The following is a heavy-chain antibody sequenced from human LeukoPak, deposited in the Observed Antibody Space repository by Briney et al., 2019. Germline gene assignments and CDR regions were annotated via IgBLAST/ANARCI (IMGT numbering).Heavy chain of an antibody. CDR3: ARADLYCSSSGCARRAFDI. CDR1: GFTFSTYA. V-gene: IGHV3-21*01. D-gene: IGHD3-22*01. J-gene: IGHJ3*02. Sequence: SGGSLRLSCAASGFTFSTYAMHWVRQAPGKGLEWVSSISSSSSYIYYADSVKGRFTISRDNAKNSLYLQMNSLRAEDTAVYYCARADLYCSSSGCARRAFDIWGQGTMVTVSS. CDR2: ISSSSSYI.